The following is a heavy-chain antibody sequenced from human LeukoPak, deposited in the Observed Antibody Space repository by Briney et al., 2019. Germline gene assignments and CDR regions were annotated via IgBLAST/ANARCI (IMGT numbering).Heavy chain of an antibody. V-gene: IGHV3-30-3*01. J-gene: IGHJ4*02. D-gene: IGHD3-10*01. Sequence: GGSLRLSCAASGFTLRNYVIHWVRRAPGKGLEWVAVTSSDLNVKLYADSVKGRFTISRDNSRSTLYLQMNSLRPEDTAIYYCAREGYYGSGSPPSLYFDYWGQGTLVTVSS. CDR2: TSSDLNVK. CDR3: AREGYYGSGSPPSLYFDY. CDR1: GFTLRNYV.